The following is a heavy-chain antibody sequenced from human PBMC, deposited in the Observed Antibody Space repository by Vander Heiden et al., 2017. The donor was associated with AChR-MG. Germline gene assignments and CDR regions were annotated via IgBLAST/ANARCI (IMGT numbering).Heavy chain of an antibody. J-gene: IGHJ4*02. CDR2: IWYDGSNK. V-gene: IGHV3-33*01. CDR1: GFTFSSYG. D-gene: IGHD2-21*02. CDR3: ARDSWGDYYFDY. Sequence: QVQLVESGGGVVQPGRSLRLSCAASGFTFSSYGMHWVRQAPGKGLEWVAVIWYDGSNKYYADSVKGRFTISRDNSKNTLYLQMNSLRAEDTAVYYCARDSWGDYYFDYWGQGTLVTVSS.